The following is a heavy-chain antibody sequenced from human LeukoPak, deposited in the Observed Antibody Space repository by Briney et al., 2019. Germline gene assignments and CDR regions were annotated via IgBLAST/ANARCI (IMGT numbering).Heavy chain of an antibody. CDR2: IYTGGST. V-gene: IGHV4-4*07. J-gene: IGHJ4*02. Sequence: SETLSLTCTVSGGSISSYFWTWIRQPAGKGLEWIGRIYTGGSTNYNPSLKSRVTMSVDTSKNQFSLKLSSVTAADTAVYYRASQLKDNTAFWGQGTLVTVSS. D-gene: IGHD5-18*01. CDR1: GGSISSYF. CDR3: ASQLKDNTAF.